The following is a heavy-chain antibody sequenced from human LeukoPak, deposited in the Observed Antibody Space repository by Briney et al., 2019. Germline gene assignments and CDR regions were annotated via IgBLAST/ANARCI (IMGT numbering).Heavy chain of an antibody. CDR1: GGSISSFY. Sequence: PPETLSLTCSVSGGSISSFYCSWIREPPGKGLEWIGYTSYSGNTNYNPSLKSRVTMSVDTSRKQFSLRLTSVTAADTAVYYCTRAPRKAWFDPWGQGTLVTVSS. CDR2: TSYSGNT. V-gene: IGHV4-59*01. J-gene: IGHJ5*02. CDR3: TRAPRKAWFDP. D-gene: IGHD1-14*01.